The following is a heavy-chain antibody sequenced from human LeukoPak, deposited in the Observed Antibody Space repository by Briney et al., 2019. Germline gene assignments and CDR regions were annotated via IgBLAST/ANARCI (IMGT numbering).Heavy chain of an antibody. CDR2: IYHSGST. D-gene: IGHD6-19*01. CDR1: GYSISSGYY. Sequence: PSETLSLTCTVSGYSISSGYYWGWIRQPPGKGLEWIGSIYHSGSTYYNPSLKSRVTISVDTSKNQFSLKLSSVTAADTAVYYCARSVSSPGWDWFDPWGQGTLVTVSS. V-gene: IGHV4-38-2*02. J-gene: IGHJ5*02. CDR3: ARSVSSPGWDWFDP.